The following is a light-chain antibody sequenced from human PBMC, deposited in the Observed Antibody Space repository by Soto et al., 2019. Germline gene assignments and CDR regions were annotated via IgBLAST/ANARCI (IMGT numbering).Light chain of an antibody. CDR1: QAISNY. J-gene: IGKJ1*01. CDR2: DAS. V-gene: IGKV1-33*01. CDR3: QQTYNTPPT. Sequence: IQMTQSPSSLSASLGDRVTFTCRASQAISNYLNWYQQKPGKAPKLLIYDASNLETGVPSRFSGSGSGTEFTLTISSLQPDDFATFYCQQTYNTPPTFGQGTKVDI.